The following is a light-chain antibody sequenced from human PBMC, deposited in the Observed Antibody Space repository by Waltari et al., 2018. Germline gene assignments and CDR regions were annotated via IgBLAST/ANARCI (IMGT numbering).Light chain of an antibody. Sequence: EIVMTQSPATLSVSPGERATLSCRASQSVSSNLAWYQQKPGQAPRLLIYGASTRATGNSARFSGSGSGTEFTLTISSLQSEDFAVYYCQQYNNWPPLTFGGGTKVEIK. CDR1: QSVSSN. V-gene: IGKV3-15*01. J-gene: IGKJ4*01. CDR3: QQYNNWPPLT. CDR2: GAS.